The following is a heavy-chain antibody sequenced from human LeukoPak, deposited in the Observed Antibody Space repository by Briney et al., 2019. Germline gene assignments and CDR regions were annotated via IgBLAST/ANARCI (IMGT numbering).Heavy chain of an antibody. CDR3: ARSNHGCHDY. CDR2: NGSST. CDR1: AFTSGSYW. J-gene: IGHJ4*02. Sequence: PGGSLRPSCAPSAFTSGSYWMHWVRHAQGKGLGWVSRNGSSTPYADSVKGRFTISRDNAKNTLYLQMNSLRAEDTAVYYCARSNHGCHDYWGQGTLVTVSS. V-gene: IGHV3-74*01. D-gene: IGHD4-11*01.